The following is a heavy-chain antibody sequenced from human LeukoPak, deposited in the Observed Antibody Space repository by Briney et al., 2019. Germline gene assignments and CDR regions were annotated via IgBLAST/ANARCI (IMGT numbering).Heavy chain of an antibody. V-gene: IGHV3-23*01. Sequence: GGSLRLSCAASGFTFTTYAMSWVRQAPGKGPEWVSGISGSGSDAFSADSVKGRFTISRDNSKNTLYLQMNSLRAEDTAVYYCAKDRRVVPAAAHDAFDIWGQGTMVTVSS. D-gene: IGHD2-2*01. CDR2: ISGSGSDA. CDR1: GFTFTTYA. CDR3: AKDRRVVPAAAHDAFDI. J-gene: IGHJ3*02.